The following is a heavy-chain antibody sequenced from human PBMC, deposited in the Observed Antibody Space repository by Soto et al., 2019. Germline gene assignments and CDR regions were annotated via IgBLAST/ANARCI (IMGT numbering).Heavy chain of an antibody. CDR3: ARGPGTMAKIDY. CDR1: GGSISSGGYY. CDR2: IYYSGST. V-gene: IGHV4-31*03. D-gene: IGHD3-10*01. J-gene: IGHJ4*02. Sequence: TLSLTCPVSGGSISSGGYYWSWIRQHPGKGLEWIGYIYYSGSTYYNPSLKSRVTISVDTSKNQFSLKLSSVTAADTAVYYWARGPGTMAKIDYWGQGTLVTVS.